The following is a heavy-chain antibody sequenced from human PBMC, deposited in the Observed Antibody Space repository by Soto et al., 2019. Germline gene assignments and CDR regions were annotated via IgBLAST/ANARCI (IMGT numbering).Heavy chain of an antibody. V-gene: IGHV3-21*06. Sequence: GGSLRLSCAASGFTFSYYALHWVRRAPGKGLEWVSSISGIRDYIRYADSVKGRFTISRDNAKTSLYLQMNSMTAEDTAVYYCAREGVHNYNEYYFDYWGQGTLVTVSS. D-gene: IGHD3-22*01. CDR1: GFTFSYYA. CDR3: AREGVHNYNEYYFDY. J-gene: IGHJ4*02. CDR2: ISGIRDYI.